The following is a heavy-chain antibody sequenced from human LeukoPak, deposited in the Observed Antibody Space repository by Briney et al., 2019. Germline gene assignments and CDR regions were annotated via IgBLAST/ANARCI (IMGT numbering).Heavy chain of an antibody. CDR1: GYIFTHYW. V-gene: IGHV5-51*01. CDR3: ARQSRDGSKTRGYYFDY. D-gene: IGHD3-10*01. CDR2: IYPADSDT. J-gene: IGHJ4*02. Sequence: GESLKISCQVSGYIFTHYWIGWVRQMPGKGLESMGIIYPADSDTTYSPSFQGQVTISADKSISTVYLQWSSLKAADTAMYYCARQSRDGSKTRGYYFDYWGQGTLVTVSS.